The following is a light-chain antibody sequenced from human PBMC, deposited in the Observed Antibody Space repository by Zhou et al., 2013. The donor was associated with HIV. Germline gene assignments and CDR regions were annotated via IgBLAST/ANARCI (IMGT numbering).Light chain of an antibody. CDR3: QQYNSYSWT. CDR1: ETVGRS. Sequence: IQMTQSPSIVSASLGVRVTITCRANETVGRSLAWYQQKRGKAPSLVIYETSILDKGVPSRFAGSGSGTEFILTITSLQPDDFATYYCQQYNSYSWTFGQGTKVEI. V-gene: IGKV1-5*01. J-gene: IGKJ1*01. CDR2: ETS.